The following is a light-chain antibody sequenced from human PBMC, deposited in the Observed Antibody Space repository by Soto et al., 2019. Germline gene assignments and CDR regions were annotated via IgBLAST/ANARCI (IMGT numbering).Light chain of an antibody. Sequence: EIGLEMSPGTVSLSSGERATLSCGANQSVTSNYLAWYQQKPGQAPRLLIYGASRRATGIPDRFIGSGSGTDFTLTISRLEPEDFAVYYCQHYITSLTTFGQGTKVDIK. CDR3: QHYITSLTT. CDR1: QSVTSNY. J-gene: IGKJ1*01. CDR2: GAS. V-gene: IGKV3-20*01.